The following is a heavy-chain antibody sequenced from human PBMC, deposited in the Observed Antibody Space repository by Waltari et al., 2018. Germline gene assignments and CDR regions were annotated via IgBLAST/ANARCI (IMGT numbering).Heavy chain of an antibody. CDR1: GFNFTNYP. Sequence: EVQVLESGGGLVQPGGSLRLSCAASGFNFTNYPMTWVRQAPGKGLEWVSSVSGGGGTTYYADSVKGRFTISRDNSKNTLFLQMNSLRAEDTAVYYCGTSPDYSTSEGYWGQGTLVTVSS. D-gene: IGHD4-4*01. J-gene: IGHJ4*02. V-gene: IGHV3-23*01. CDR2: VSGGGGTT. CDR3: GTSPDYSTSEGY.